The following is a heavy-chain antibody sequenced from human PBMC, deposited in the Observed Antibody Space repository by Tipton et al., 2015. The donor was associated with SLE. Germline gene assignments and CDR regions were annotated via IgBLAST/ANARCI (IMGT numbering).Heavy chain of an antibody. J-gene: IGHJ5*02. CDR3: AREFHHYYDSSPPKVVFDP. V-gene: IGHV4-4*07. CDR2: IYSSGNT. D-gene: IGHD3-22*01. CDR1: GGSISAYY. Sequence: LRLSCTVSGGSISAYYWSRIRQPAGKGLEWIGRIYSSGNTNYNPPLKSRVTLSVDTSKNQFSLRLTSVTAADTAMYYCAREFHHYYDSSPPKVVFDPWGRGTLVTVSS.